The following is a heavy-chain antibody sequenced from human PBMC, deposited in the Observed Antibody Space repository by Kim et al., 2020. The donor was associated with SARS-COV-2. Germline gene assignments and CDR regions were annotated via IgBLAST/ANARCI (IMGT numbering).Heavy chain of an antibody. CDR3: ARGSKRYTHDY. D-gene: IGHD5-18*01. V-gene: IGHV4-34*01. J-gene: IGHJ4*02. Sequence: NYNPSLKSRVTISVDTSKNQFSLKLSSVTAADTAVYYCARGSKRYTHDYWGQGTLVTVSS.